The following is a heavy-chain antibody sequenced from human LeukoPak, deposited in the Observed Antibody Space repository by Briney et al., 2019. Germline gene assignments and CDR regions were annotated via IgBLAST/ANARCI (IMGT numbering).Heavy chain of an antibody. CDR2: IYPGDSES. CDR1: GYSFSSHW. Sequence: GESLKISCKDSGYSFSSHWFAWVRQMPGKGLEWMGNIYPGDSESRYSPSFQGQVTISADKSISTAYLQWSSLKASDTAMYYCARRYSSSWFFDSWGQGNLLTVSS. CDR3: ARRYSSSWFFDS. V-gene: IGHV5-51*01. D-gene: IGHD6-13*01. J-gene: IGHJ4*02.